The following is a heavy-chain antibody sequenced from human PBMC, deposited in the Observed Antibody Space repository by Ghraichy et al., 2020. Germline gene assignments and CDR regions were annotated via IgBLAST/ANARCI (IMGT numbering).Heavy chain of an antibody. Sequence: SETLSLTCAVYGGSFSGYYWSWIRQPPGKGLEWIGEINHSGSTNYNPSLKSRVTISVDTSKNQFSLKLSSVTAADTAVYYCARGTLFGFDPWGQGTLVTVSS. CDR1: GGSFSGYY. CDR3: ARGTLFGFDP. V-gene: IGHV4-34*01. CDR2: INHSGST. D-gene: IGHD3-16*01. J-gene: IGHJ5*02.